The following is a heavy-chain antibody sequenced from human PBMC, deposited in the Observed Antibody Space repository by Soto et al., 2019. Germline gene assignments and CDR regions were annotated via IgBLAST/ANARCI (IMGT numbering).Heavy chain of an antibody. Sequence: QVQLVESGGGVVQPGRSLRLSCAASGFTFSSYGMHWVRQAPGKGLEWVAVIWYDGSNKYYADSVKGRFTISRDNSKNTLYLQMNSLRAEDTAVYYCARALPEYYDILTGRYYGMDVWGQGTTVTVSS. J-gene: IGHJ6*02. CDR1: GFTFSSYG. D-gene: IGHD3-9*01. CDR3: ARALPEYYDILTGRYYGMDV. V-gene: IGHV3-33*01. CDR2: IWYDGSNK.